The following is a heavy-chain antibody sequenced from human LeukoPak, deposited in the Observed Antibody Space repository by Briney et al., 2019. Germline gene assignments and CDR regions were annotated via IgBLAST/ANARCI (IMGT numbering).Heavy chain of an antibody. J-gene: IGHJ5*02. D-gene: IGHD3-22*01. Sequence: SESLSLTCTVSGGSISSGDYYWSWIRQPPGKGLEWIAYMYYSGSTYYNPSLKSRVTMSADTSKNQLSLKLSSVTAADTAVYYCARPYYYDSRIDPWGQGILVTVSS. CDR3: ARPYYYDSRIDP. CDR2: MYYSGST. V-gene: IGHV4-30-4*01. CDR1: GGSISSGDYY.